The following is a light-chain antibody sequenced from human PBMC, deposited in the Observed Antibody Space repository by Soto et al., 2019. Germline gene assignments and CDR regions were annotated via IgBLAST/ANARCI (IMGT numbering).Light chain of an antibody. CDR2: KDS. Sequence: SYDLTQPPSVSVSPGQTARITCSGDALPKQYVYWYQQKPGQAPVLVIYKDSERPSGIPERFSGSSSGTIVTLTLSGVQAEDEADYYCQSTDYTSTYVVFGGGTQLTVL. CDR3: QSTDYTSTYVV. J-gene: IGLJ7*01. CDR1: ALPKQY. V-gene: IGLV3-25*03.